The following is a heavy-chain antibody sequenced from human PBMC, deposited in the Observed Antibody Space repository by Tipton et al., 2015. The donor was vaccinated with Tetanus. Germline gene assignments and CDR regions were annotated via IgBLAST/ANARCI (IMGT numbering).Heavy chain of an antibody. V-gene: IGHV3-48*02. CDR3: ARDKYYYGSGSYRGGAAFDY. CDR2: ISSSSSTI. J-gene: IGHJ4*02. D-gene: IGHD3-10*01. CDR1: GFTFSSYS. Sequence: GSLRLSCAASGFTFSSYSMNWVRQAPGKGLEWVSYISSSSSTIYYADSVKGRFTISRDNAKNSLYLQMNSLRDEDTAAYYCARDKYYYGSGSYRGGAAFDYWGQGTLVTVSS.